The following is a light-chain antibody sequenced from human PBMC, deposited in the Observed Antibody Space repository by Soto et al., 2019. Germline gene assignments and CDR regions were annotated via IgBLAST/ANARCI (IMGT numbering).Light chain of an antibody. CDR3: QQYGNSPQT. J-gene: IGKJ1*01. CDR2: GAS. V-gene: IGKV3-20*01. Sequence: EIVLTQSPGTLSLSPGERVTLSCRASQSVNSSYLAWYQHKPGQAPRLLIYGASTRATGIPDRFSGSGSGTDFTLTIARLEPGDFAVYYCQQYGNSPQTFGQGTKVE. CDR1: QSVNSSY.